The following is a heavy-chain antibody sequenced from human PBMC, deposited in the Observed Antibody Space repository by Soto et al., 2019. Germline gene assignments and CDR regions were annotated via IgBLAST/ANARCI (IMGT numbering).Heavy chain of an antibody. Sequence: SETLSLTCTVSGVSISSYYWSWIRQPPGKGLEWIGYIYYSGSTNYNPSLKSRVTISLDTSKNQFSLKLSSVTAADTAVYYCARARGGYYDYWGQGTLVTVS. CDR2: IYYSGST. D-gene: IGHD3-22*01. CDR3: ARARGGYYDY. CDR1: GVSISSYY. J-gene: IGHJ4*02. V-gene: IGHV4-59*01.